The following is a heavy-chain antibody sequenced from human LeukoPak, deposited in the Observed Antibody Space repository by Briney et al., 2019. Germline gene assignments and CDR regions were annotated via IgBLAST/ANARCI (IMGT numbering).Heavy chain of an antibody. V-gene: IGHV3-48*01. J-gene: IGHJ5*02. D-gene: IGHD3-10*01. Sequence: STIYYADSVKGRFTISRDNAKNSLYLQMNSLRAEDTAVYYCARAHAEIRLWFGELTGWFDPWGQGTLVTVSS. CDR3: ARAHAEIRLWFGELTGWFDP. CDR2: STI.